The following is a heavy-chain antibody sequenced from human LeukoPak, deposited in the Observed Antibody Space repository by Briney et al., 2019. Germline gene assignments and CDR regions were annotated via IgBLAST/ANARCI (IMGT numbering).Heavy chain of an antibody. D-gene: IGHD1-14*01. CDR3: ARGGVTLDY. CDR1: GDSISSYY. J-gene: IGHJ4*02. V-gene: IGHV4-59*01. Sequence: SETLSLTCTVSGDSISSYYWSGIRQPPGKGLEWIGYIYESGRTNHNPSLKSRVTISADTSKNQFSLKLSSVTAADTAVYYCARGGVTLDYWGQGTLVTVSS. CDR2: IYESGRT.